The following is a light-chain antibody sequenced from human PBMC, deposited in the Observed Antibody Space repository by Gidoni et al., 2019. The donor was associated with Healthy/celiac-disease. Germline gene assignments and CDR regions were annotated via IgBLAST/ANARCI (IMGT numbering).Light chain of an antibody. CDR3: MQALQTPT. Sequence: GEPASISCRSSQSLLHSNGYNYLDWYLQKPGQSPQLLIYLGSNRASGVPDRFSGSGSGTDFTLKISRVEAEDVGVYYCMQALQTPTFGQXTKVEIK. J-gene: IGKJ1*01. V-gene: IGKV2-28*01. CDR2: LGS. CDR1: QSLLHSNGYNY.